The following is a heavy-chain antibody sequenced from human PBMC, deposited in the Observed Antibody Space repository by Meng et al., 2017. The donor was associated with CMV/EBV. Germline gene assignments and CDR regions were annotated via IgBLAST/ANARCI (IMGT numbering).Heavy chain of an antibody. V-gene: IGHV3-7*01. J-gene: IGHJ4*02. CDR1: GFTSSSYW. Sequence: GESLKISCAASGFTSSSYWMSWVRQAPGKGLEWVANIKQDGSEKYYVDSVKGRFTISRDNAKNSLYLQMNSLRAEDTAVYYCARQYYDILTGYYNVIGVLDYWGQGTLVTVSS. D-gene: IGHD3-9*01. CDR3: ARQYYDILTGYYNVIGVLDY. CDR2: IKQDGSEK.